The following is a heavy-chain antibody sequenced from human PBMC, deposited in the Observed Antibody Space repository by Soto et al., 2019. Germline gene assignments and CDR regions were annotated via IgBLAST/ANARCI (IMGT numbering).Heavy chain of an antibody. CDR1: GGTFGSYT. CDR3: ARQKAMPPHFYSGMDV. D-gene: IGHD2-2*01. V-gene: IGHV1-69*06. J-gene: IGHJ6*02. Sequence: QVHLVQSGAEVKKPGSSVKVSCTASGGTFGSYTVTWVRQAPGQGLEWMGEIIPMFGTASYAPKFQGRVTRTAAKSTTTAHMELCSLSSNDTADYFCARQKAMPPHFYSGMDVWGQWTTVTVSS. CDR2: IIPMFGTA.